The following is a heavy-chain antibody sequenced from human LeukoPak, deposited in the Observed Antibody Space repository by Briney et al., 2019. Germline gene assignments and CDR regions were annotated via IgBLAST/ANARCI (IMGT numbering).Heavy chain of an antibody. Sequence: GGSLRLSCTASGFTFGDYAMSWFRQAPGKGLEWVGFIRSKAYGATTEYAASLKDRFTISRDDSKSIAYLQVNSLKTEDTAVYYCTRILLKWELPGSDAFDIWGEGTMVTVSS. CDR2: IRSKAYGATT. J-gene: IGHJ3*02. D-gene: IGHD1-26*01. CDR3: TRILLKWELPGSDAFDI. CDR1: GFTFGDYA. V-gene: IGHV3-49*03.